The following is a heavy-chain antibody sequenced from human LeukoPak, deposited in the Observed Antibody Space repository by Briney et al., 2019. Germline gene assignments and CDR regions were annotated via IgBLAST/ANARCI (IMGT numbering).Heavy chain of an antibody. D-gene: IGHD2-2*01. CDR3: AKDFGYCSSTSCAYSYCMDV. Sequence: TGGSLRLSCAASAFTFGSYGMHWVRQAPGKGLEWAAFIRYDGSNKYYADSVKGRFTISRDSSKNTLYLQMNGLRAEDTAVYYCAKDFGYCSSTSCAYSYCMDVWGKGTTVTVSS. CDR1: AFTFGSYG. V-gene: IGHV3-30*02. CDR2: IRYDGSNK. J-gene: IGHJ6*03.